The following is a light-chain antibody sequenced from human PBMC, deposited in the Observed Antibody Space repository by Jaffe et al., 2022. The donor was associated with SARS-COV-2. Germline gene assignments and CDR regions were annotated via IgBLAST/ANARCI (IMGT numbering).Light chain of an antibody. J-gene: IGLJ3*02. CDR1: SGSVSTSSY. CDR3: MLYMPSGISV. Sequence: QTVVTQEPSFSVSPGGTVTLTCGLSSGSVSTSSYPSWYQQTPGQAPRTLIYSTKARSSGVPDRFSGSILGNKAALTITGAQADDESDYYCMLYMPSGISVFGGGTKLTVL. V-gene: IGLV8-61*01. CDR2: STK.